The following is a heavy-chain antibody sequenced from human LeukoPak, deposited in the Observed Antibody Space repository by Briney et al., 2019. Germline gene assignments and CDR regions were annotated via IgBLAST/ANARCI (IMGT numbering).Heavy chain of an antibody. CDR1: GYTFTGYY. CDR3: ARESAAGTGHAFDI. D-gene: IGHD6-13*01. Sequence: GASVKVSCKASGYTFTGYYIHWVRQAPGQGLECMGRISPNSGGTKYAQKFQGRVTMTRDTSISTAYMELTRLTSDDTAVYYCARESAAGTGHAFDIWGQGTMVTVSS. V-gene: IGHV1-2*06. J-gene: IGHJ3*02. CDR2: ISPNSGGT.